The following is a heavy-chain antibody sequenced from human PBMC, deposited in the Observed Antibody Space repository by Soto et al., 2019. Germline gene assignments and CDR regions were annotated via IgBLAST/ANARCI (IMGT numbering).Heavy chain of an antibody. J-gene: IGHJ6*02. CDR2: INHSGST. Sequence: SETLSLTCAVYGGSFSGYYWSWIRQPPGKGLEWIGEINHSGSTNYNPSLKSRVTISVDTSKNQFSLKLSSVTAADTAVYYCARVGRTVVTPSSYCYYGMDVWGQGTTVTVSS. V-gene: IGHV4-34*01. CDR1: GGSFSGYY. CDR3: ARVGRTVVTPSSYCYYGMDV. D-gene: IGHD2-21*02.